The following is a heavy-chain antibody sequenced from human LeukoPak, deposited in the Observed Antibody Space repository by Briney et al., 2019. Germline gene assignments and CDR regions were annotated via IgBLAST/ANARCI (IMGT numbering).Heavy chain of an antibody. CDR2: IYYSGSS. D-gene: IGHD2-2*01. CDR3: ARERQYQLLSYFDY. CDR1: GGPVSSGSYY. V-gene: IGHV4-61*01. J-gene: IGHJ4*02. Sequence: SETLSLTCTVSGGPVSSGSYYWSWVRQPPGQGLEWIGYIYYSGSSNYNPSLKSRVTISLDTSKNQFSLKLSSVTAADTAMYYCARERQYQLLSYFDYWGQGTLVTVSS.